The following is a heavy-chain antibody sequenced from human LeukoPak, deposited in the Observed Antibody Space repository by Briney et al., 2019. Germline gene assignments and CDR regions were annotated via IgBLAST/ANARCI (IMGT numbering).Heavy chain of an antibody. CDR1: GFTFSNYD. V-gene: IGHV3-48*03. CDR3: ARALKYNSGYDWGGDY. Sequence: PGGSLRLSCAASGFTFSNYDMDWVRQAPGKGLEWVAYISNNGKTIYYADCVKGRFTISKDNARSSLYLQMNSLRAEDTAVYYCARALKYNSGYDWGGDYWGQGTLVTVSS. CDR2: ISNNGKTI. J-gene: IGHJ4*02. D-gene: IGHD5-12*01.